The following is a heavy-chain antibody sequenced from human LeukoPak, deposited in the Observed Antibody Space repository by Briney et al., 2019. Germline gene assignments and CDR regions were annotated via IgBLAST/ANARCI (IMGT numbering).Heavy chain of an antibody. J-gene: IGHJ3*02. V-gene: IGHV3-15*01. CDR3: TTGDYGAFDI. D-gene: IGHD4-17*01. CDR2: IKSKVDGGTT. CDR1: GFTLSSYG. Sequence: GGTLRLSCAASGFTLSSYGMSWVRQAPGKGLEWVGRIKSKVDGGTTDYTAPVKGRFTISRDDSQNTLYLQMNSLKTEDTALYYCTTGDYGAFDIWGQGTMVTVSS.